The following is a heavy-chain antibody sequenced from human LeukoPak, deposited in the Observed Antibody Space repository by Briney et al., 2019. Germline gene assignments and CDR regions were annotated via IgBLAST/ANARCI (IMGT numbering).Heavy chain of an antibody. CDR1: GGSISSGSYY. CDR3: ARVKGYCTNGVCYSPGGDY. Sequence: PSQTLSLTCTVSGGSISSGSYYWSWIRQPAGKGLEWIGRIYTSRSTNYNPSLKSRVTISVDTSKNQFSLKLSSVTAADTAVYYCARVKGYCTNGVCYSPGGDYWGQGTLVTVSS. J-gene: IGHJ4*02. V-gene: IGHV4-61*02. D-gene: IGHD2-8*01. CDR2: IYTSRST.